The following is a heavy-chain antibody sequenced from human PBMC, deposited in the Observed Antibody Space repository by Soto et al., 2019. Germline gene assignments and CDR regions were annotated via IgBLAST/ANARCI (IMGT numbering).Heavy chain of an antibody. CDR2: IYYIGST. CDR3: AGRNSLASVSLNFRELSNYKWIDP. CDR1: GGSISSYY. Sequence: SETLSLTCTVSGGSISSYYCSWIRQPPGKGLEWIGYIYYIGSTYYNPSLKSRVTISVDTSNNQFSLNLNSVTASDTAVYYCAGRNSLASVSLNFRELSNYKWIDPWGPGTLVTVSS. J-gene: IGHJ5*02. D-gene: IGHD3-16*02. V-gene: IGHV4-59*08.